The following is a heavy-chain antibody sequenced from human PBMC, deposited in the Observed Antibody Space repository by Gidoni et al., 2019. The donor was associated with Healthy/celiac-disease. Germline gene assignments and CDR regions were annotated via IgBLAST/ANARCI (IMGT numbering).Heavy chain of an antibody. J-gene: IGHJ6*02. CDR2: IIPIFGTA. Sequence: QVQLVQSGAEVKKPGSSVKVSCKASGGTFSSYAISWVRQAPGQGLEWMGGIIPIFGTANYAQKFQGRVTITADKSTSTAYMELSSLRSEDTAVYYCASLITGDSSSWYYYYGMDVWGQGTTVTVSS. V-gene: IGHV1-69*06. CDR3: ASLITGDSSSWYYYYGMDV. CDR1: GGTFSSYA. D-gene: IGHD6-13*01.